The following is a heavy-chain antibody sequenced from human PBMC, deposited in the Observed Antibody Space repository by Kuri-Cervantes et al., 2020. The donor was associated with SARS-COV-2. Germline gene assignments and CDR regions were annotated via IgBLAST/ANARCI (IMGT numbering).Heavy chain of an antibody. CDR1: GFTFSSYA. CDR2: ISGSGGST. CDR3: ARDAPKGPSHFDI. J-gene: IGHJ3*02. V-gene: IGHV3-23*01. Sequence: GGSLRRSCAASGFTFSSYAMSQVRQAPGQGLEWVSAISGSGGSTYYADSVKGRFTISRDNAKNSLYLQMNSLRAEHTAVYYCARDAPKGPSHFDIWGQGTMVTVSS.